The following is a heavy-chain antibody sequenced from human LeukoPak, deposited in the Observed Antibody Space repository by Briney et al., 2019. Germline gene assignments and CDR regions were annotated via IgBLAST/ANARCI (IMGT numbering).Heavy chain of an antibody. V-gene: IGHV4-34*01. CDR3: ARHPSGFLSYALDV. Sequence: PSETLSLTCAVYGGSFSGYYWSWIRQPPGKGLQWIGIIYYSGNTYFNPSLKSRVTISIDTSKNRFSLNLSSVTAADTAVYFCARHPSGFLSYALDVWGQGAMVTVSS. J-gene: IGHJ3*01. CDR2: IYYSGNT. D-gene: IGHD3-22*01. CDR1: GGSFSGYY.